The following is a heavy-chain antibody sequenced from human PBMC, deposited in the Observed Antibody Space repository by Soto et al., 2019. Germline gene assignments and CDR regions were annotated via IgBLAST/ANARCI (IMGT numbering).Heavy chain of an antibody. D-gene: IGHD6-19*01. CDR3: ARVSSGWGFDY. V-gene: IGHV3-30-3*01. CDR1: GFTFSSYA. J-gene: IGHJ4*02. CDR2: ISYDGSNK. Sequence: QVQLVESGGGVVQPGRSLRLSCAASGFTFSSYAMHWVRQAPGKGLEWVAVISYDGSNKYYADSVKGRFTISRDNSKNTLYLQMNSLRAEDTAVYYCARVSSGWGFDYWGQGTLVTVSS.